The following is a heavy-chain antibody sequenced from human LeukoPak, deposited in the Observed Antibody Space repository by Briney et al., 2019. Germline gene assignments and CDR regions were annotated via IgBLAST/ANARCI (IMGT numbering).Heavy chain of an antibody. CDR1: GFTFSSYS. D-gene: IGHD1-26*01. CDR3: ARVESYLYYFDY. J-gene: IGHJ4*02. V-gene: IGHV3-21*01. CDR2: ISRSSSYI. Sequence: LGGSLRLSCAASGFTFSSYSMNWVRQAPGKGLEWVSSISRSSSYIYYADSVEGRFTISRDNAKNSLYLQMNSLRAEDTAVYYCARVESYLYYFDYWGQGTLVTVSS.